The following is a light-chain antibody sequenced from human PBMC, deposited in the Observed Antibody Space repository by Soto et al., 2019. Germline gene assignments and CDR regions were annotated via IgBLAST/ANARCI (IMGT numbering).Light chain of an antibody. CDR1: TGAVTTSHY. CDR2: DTN. Sequence: QAVVTQEPSLTVSPGGTVTLTCGSRTGAVTTSHYPYWFQQRPGQAPRTLIYDTNNKHSWTPARFSGSLLGGKAALTLSGAQTEDEAEYYCLLSDGGGRRVFGGGTQLNVL. CDR3: LLSDGGGRRV. J-gene: IGLJ2*01. V-gene: IGLV7-46*01.